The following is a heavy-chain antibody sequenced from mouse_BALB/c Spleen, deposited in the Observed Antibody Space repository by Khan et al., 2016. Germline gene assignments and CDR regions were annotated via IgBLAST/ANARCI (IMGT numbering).Heavy chain of an antibody. CDR2: IWSGGNT. D-gene: IGHD2-1*01. J-gene: IGHJ3*01. Sequence: QVQLKQSGPGLVQPSQSLSITCTVSGFSLTSYGVHWVRQSPGKGLEWLGVIWSGGNTDYNAAFISRLSISKDNSKSQVFFKMNSLQADDTAIYYCAGRGGYYGNYGFAYWGQGTLVTVSA. CDR3: AGRGGYYGNYGFAY. CDR1: GFSLTSYG. V-gene: IGHV2-4-1*01.